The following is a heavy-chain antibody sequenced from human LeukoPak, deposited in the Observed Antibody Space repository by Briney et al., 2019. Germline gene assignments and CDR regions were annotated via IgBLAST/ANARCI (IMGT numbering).Heavy chain of an antibody. J-gene: IGHJ4*02. CDR3: AKSNGYTNSWYDY. CDR1: GFTFSNYA. CDR2: ISASGGST. V-gene: IGHV3-23*01. Sequence: GGSLRLSCAASGFTFSNYAMSWVRQAPGKGLEWVSGISASGGSTYYAHSVNGRFTISRDNSKNTVSLQMDSLRAEDTALYYCAKSNGYTNSWYDYWGQGTLVSYSS. D-gene: IGHD6-13*01.